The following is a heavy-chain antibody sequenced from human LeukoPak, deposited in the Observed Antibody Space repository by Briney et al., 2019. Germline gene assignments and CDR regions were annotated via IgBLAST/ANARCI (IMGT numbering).Heavy chain of an antibody. D-gene: IGHD3-9*01. J-gene: IGHJ6*04. CDR3: AKDIAPRPPPERYFDWLGLYGGMDV. Sequence: PGGTLRLSCAASGFTFDDYSLHWVRQAPGKGLEWVSLISWDGGSTYYADSVKGRFTISRDNSKNSLYLQMNSLRAEDTALYYCAKDIAPRPPPERYFDWLGLYGGMDVWGKGTTVTVSS. V-gene: IGHV3-43D*04. CDR2: ISWDGGST. CDR1: GFTFDDYS.